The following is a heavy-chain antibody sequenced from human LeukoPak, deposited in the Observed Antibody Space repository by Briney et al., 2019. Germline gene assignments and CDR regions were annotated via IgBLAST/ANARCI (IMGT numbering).Heavy chain of an antibody. V-gene: IGHV1-2*02. CDR2: INPNSGTDDT. Sequence: ASVKVSCKTSGYTFTRYVISWARQAPGQGLEWMGCINPNSGTDDTNYAQKFQGRVTMTRDTAINTAYMELSRLRSDDTAVYYCARGGVNNWFDPWGQGTLVTVSS. J-gene: IGHJ5*02. CDR3: ARGGVNNWFDP. CDR1: GYTFTRYV. D-gene: IGHD1-26*01.